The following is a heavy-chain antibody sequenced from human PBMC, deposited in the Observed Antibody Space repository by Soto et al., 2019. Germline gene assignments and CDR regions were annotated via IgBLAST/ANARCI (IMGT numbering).Heavy chain of an antibody. CDR1: GFTFSSYG. CDR3: ARDFGYCTSSTCYFNGMDV. Sequence: AGGSLRLSCAASGFTFSSYGMHWVRQAPGKGLEWVAAIWDDGSNKNYADSVKGRFTISRDNSKKTLYLQMNSLRAEDTAVFYCARDFGYCTSSTCYFNGMDVWGQGTTVTVSS. V-gene: IGHV3-33*01. CDR2: IWDDGSNK. J-gene: IGHJ6*02. D-gene: IGHD2-2*03.